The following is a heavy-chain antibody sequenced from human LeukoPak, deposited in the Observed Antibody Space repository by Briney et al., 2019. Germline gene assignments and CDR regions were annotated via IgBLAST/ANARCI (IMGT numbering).Heavy chain of an antibody. Sequence: GGSLRLPSIASGFTFNAYHMSWIRQAPGKGLEWVSYITSTGSNIYYADSVKGRCTISRDNAKNSLYLQMNSLRADDTAVYFCARDSYASGSDYWGQGTLVTVSS. CDR1: GFTFNAYH. V-gene: IGHV3-11*01. D-gene: IGHD1-26*01. CDR3: ARDSYASGSDY. J-gene: IGHJ4*02. CDR2: ITSTGSNI.